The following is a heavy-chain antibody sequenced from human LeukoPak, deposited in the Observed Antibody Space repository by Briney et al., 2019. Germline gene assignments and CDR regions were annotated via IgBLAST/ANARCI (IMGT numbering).Heavy chain of an antibody. CDR1: GGTFSSYT. CDR2: IIPILGIA. Sequence: ASVKVSCKASGGTFSSYTISWVRQAPGQGLEWMGRIIPILGIANYAQRFQGRDTITADKSTSTAYMELSSLRSEDTAVYYCARDSGNPRRGHTYGMDVWGQGTTVTVSS. CDR3: ARDSGNPRRGHTYGMDV. D-gene: IGHD1-26*01. V-gene: IGHV1-69*04. J-gene: IGHJ6*02.